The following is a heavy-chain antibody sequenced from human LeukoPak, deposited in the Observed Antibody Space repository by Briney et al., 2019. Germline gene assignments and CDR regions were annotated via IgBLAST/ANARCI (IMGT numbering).Heavy chain of an antibody. V-gene: IGHV3-53*01. J-gene: IGHJ4*02. D-gene: IGHD1-1*01. Sequence: PGGSLRLSCAASGFTFSSYAMSWVRQAPGKGLEWVSVIYSGGSTYYADSVKGRFTISRDNSKNTLYLQMNSLRAEDTAVYYCARDLAGTTDYWGQGTLVTVSS. CDR3: ARDLAGTTDY. CDR1: GFTFSSYA. CDR2: IYSGGST.